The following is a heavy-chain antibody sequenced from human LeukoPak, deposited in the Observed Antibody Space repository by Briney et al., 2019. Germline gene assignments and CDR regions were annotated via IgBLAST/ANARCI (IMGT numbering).Heavy chain of an antibody. J-gene: IGHJ4*02. D-gene: IGHD3-16*01. CDR1: GYTFSSHG. Sequence: GGSLRLSCAASGYTFSSHGLTWVRQAPGKRLGWVSTINGAGDNTYYAETVKGRFTISRDNSKDTLYLQMHSLRAEDTAIYYCAKVSVCYGCYLDYWGQGTLVTVS. V-gene: IGHV3-23*01. CDR3: AKVSVCYGCYLDY. CDR2: INGAGDNT.